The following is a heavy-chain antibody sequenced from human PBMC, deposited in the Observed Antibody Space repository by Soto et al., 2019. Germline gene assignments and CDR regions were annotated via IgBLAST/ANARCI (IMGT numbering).Heavy chain of an antibody. J-gene: IGHJ6*02. CDR2: INAGNGNT. V-gene: IGHV1-3*01. D-gene: IGHD2-15*01. CDR1: GYTFTSYA. Sequence: QVQLVQSGAEVKKPGASVKVSCKASGYTFTSYAMHWVRQAPGQRLEWMGWINAGNGNTKYSQKFQGRVTITRDTSARTAYMELSSLRYEDTAVYYCARDRTQYCCGGSCYSSYYYGMDVWGQGTTVTVSS. CDR3: ARDRTQYCCGGSCYSSYYYGMDV.